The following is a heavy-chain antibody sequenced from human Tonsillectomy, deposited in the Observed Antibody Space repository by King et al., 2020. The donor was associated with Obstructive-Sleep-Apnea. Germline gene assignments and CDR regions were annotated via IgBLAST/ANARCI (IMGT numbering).Heavy chain of an antibody. J-gene: IGHJ4*02. CDR1: GFSLSTSRVG. CDR2: IYWDEYK. D-gene: IGHD4-23*01. V-gene: IGHV2-5*02. Sequence: TLKESGPTLVKPTQTLTLTCTFSGFSLSTSRVGVGWIRQPPGKALEWLALIYWDEYKRYSPSLKKRPTITKDPSKNPVVLTITNMDPVDTDTYYCVHGWNGGNPGGYYFAHGGQGTLVTVSS. CDR3: VHGWNGGNPGGYYFAH.